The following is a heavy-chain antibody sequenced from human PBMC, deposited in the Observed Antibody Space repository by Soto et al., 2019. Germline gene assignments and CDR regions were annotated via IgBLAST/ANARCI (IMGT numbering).Heavy chain of an antibody. J-gene: IGHJ6*02. Sequence: EVQLVESGGGLVKPGGSLRLSCAAYGFTFSSYSMNWVRQAPGKGLEWVSSISSSSSYIYYADSVKGRFTISRDHAKNPLYLQMNSLSAEDTAVYYCARGRGAAGTDSVQYYGMDVWGQGTTVTVSS. CDR2: ISSSSSYI. V-gene: IGHV3-21*01. CDR1: GFTFSSYS. D-gene: IGHD6-13*01. CDR3: ARGRGAAGTDSVQYYGMDV.